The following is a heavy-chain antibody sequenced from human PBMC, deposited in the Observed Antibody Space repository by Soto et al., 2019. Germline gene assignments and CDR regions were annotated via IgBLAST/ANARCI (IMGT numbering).Heavy chain of an antibody. D-gene: IGHD2-15*01. CDR2: ISYDGSNK. J-gene: IGHJ6*02. V-gene: IGHV3-30*18. CDR3: AKGVVRRYYYYYGMDV. CDR1: GGSISSSS. Sequence: LSLTCTVSGGSISSSSYYWGWIRQPPGKGLEWVAVISYDGSNKYYADSVKGRFTISRDNSKNTLYLQMNSLRAEDTAVYYCAKGVVRRYYYYYGMDVWGQGTTVTVSS.